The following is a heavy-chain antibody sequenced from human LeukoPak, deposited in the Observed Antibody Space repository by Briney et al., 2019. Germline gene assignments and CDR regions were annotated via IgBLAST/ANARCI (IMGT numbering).Heavy chain of an antibody. CDR2: ISAYNGNT. D-gene: IGHD2-21*02. CDR1: GYTFTSYG. V-gene: IGHV1-18*01. J-gene: IGHJ6*03. Sequence: ASVKVSCKASGYTFTSYGISWVRQAPGQGLEWMGWISAYNGNTNYAQKLQGRVTMTTDTSTSTAYMELRSLRSDDTAVYYCARALAYCGGDCYKDTPYYYYYYMDVWGKGTTVTVSS. CDR3: ARALAYCGGDCYKDTPYYYYYYMDV.